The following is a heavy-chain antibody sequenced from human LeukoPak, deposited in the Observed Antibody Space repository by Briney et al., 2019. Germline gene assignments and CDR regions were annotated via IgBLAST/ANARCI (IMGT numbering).Heavy chain of an antibody. CDR2: IIPIFSTA. CDR1: GGTFSSYA. CDR3: ARGGYCGGDCYSDY. V-gene: IGHV1-69*01. J-gene: IGHJ4*02. D-gene: IGHD2-21*02. Sequence: SVKVSCKASGGTFSSYAISWVRQAPGQGLEWMGGIIPIFSTANYAQKFQGRVTITADESTSTAYMELSSLRSEDTAVYYCARGGYCGGDCYSDYWGQGTLVTVSS.